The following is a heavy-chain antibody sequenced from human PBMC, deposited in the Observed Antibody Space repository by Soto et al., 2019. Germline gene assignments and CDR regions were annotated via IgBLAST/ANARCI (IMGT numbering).Heavy chain of an antibody. D-gene: IGHD3-22*01. CDR3: ARSEIITTHYFDY. CDR2: VYYSGTT. V-gene: IGHV4-61*01. J-gene: IGHJ4*02. Sequence: PSETLSLTCSVSGGSVSNKTYYWSWIRQPPGKRLEWIGYVYYSGTTNYNPSLKSRVTISVDLSKNQFSLRLSSVTTADTALYYCARSEIITTHYFDYWGQGTLVTVSS. CDR1: GGSVSNKTYY.